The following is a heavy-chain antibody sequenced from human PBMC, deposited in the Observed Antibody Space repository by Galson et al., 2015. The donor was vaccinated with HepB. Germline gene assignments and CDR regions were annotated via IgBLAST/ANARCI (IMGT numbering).Heavy chain of an antibody. D-gene: IGHD6-13*01. CDR3: AREAAAGTQYS. Sequence: SCKASGGTFSSYTISWVRQAPGQGLEWMGRIIPILGIANYAQKFQGRVTITADTSTSTVYMELSSLRSEDTAVYYCAREAAAGTQYSWGQGTLVTVSS. V-gene: IGHV1-69*04. CDR1: GGTFSSYT. J-gene: IGHJ4*02. CDR2: IIPILGIA.